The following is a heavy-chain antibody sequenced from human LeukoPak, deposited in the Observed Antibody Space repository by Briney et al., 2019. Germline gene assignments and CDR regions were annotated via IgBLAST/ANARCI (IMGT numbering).Heavy chain of an antibody. CDR3: AKSTAHYDILTGTLPFDY. Sequence: PGGSLRLSCAASGFTFSSYAMSWVRQAPGKGLEWVSAISGSGGSTYYADSVKGRFTIPRDNSKNTLYLQMNSLRAEDTAVYYCAKSTAHYDILTGTLPFDYWGQGTLVTVSS. CDR2: ISGSGGST. J-gene: IGHJ4*02. D-gene: IGHD3-9*01. CDR1: GFTFSSYA. V-gene: IGHV3-23*01.